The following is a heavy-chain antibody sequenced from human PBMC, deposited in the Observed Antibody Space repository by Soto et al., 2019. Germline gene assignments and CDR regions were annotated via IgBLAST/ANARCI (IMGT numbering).Heavy chain of an antibody. CDR2: MYSSGST. CDR1: GGSVRSGSCY. V-gene: IGHV4-61*03. D-gene: IGHD5-12*01. Sequence: SVTLSLTCAFFGGSVRSGSCYLSWLRTPPGKGLEWIGYMYSSGSTNYNPSLKSRVSMSVDTSKNHFSLKVSSVTAADTAVYYCARDEYGYGDSYASWGQGTLVTVSS. J-gene: IGHJ4*02. CDR3: ARDEYGYGDSYAS.